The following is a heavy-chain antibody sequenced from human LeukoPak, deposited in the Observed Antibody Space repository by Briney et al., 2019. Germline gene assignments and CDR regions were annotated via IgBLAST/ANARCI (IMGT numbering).Heavy chain of an antibody. CDR2: ISYIGST. J-gene: IGHJ4*02. CDR3: ASAYTSDWSYYFHY. D-gene: IGHD6-19*01. CDR1: GGSITSYY. Sequence: PSETLSLTCTVSGGSITSYYWSWIRQPPGKGLEWIGYISYIGSTNYNPSLDSRVTISLDTSKNQFSLKLRSVTAADTAVYYCASAYTSDWSYYFHYWGQGALVTVSS. V-gene: IGHV4-59*08.